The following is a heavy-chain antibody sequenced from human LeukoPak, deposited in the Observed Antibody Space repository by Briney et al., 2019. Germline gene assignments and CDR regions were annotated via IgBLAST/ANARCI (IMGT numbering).Heavy chain of an antibody. CDR3: ARHEYSNSWSPRGYFDL. V-gene: IGHV4-39*07. J-gene: IGHJ2*01. CDR1: GGSISSSSYY. D-gene: IGHD6-13*01. CDR2: IYYSGST. Sequence: SETLSLTCTVSGGSISSSSYYWGWIRQPPGKGLEWIGSIYYSGSTYYNPSLKSRVTISVDTSKNQFSLKLSSVTAADTAVYYCARHEYSNSWSPRGYFDLWGRGTLIPVSS.